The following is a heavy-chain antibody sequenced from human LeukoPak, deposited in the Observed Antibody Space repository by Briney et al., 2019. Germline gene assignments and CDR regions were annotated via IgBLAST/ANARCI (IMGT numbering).Heavy chain of an antibody. Sequence: PGGSLRLSCAASGFAFSSYGMHWVRQAPGKGLEWVAFIRHEGSNKYYADSVKGRFTISRDNSKNTLYLQMNSLRAEDTAVYYCASLLTLQPPLDYWGQGTLVTVSS. CDR2: IRHEGSNK. V-gene: IGHV3-30*02. CDR3: ASLLTLQPPLDY. D-gene: IGHD4-11*01. J-gene: IGHJ4*02. CDR1: GFAFSSYG.